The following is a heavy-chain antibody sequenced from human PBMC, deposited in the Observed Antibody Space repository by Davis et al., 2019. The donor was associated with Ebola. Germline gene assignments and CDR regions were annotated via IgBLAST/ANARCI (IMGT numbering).Heavy chain of an antibody. CDR3: ARDHVTTVTHEGPYYYYYGMDV. CDR1: GFTFSSYG. J-gene: IGHJ6*02. D-gene: IGHD4-17*01. V-gene: IGHV3-33*01. CDR2: IWYDGSNK. Sequence: GESLKISCAASGFTFSSYGMHWVRQAPGKGLEWVAVIWYDGSNKYYADSVKGRFTISRDNSKNTLYLQMNSLRAEDTAVYYCARDHVTTVTHEGPYYYYYGMDVWGQGTTVTVSS.